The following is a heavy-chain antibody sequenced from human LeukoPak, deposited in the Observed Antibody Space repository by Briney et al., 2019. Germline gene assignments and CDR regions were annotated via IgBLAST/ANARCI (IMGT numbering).Heavy chain of an antibody. CDR2: IYYSGST. Sequence: SETLSLTCTVSGGSLTNYYWSWIRQPPGKGLDWIGHIYYSGSTNYNPSLKSRVTISLDTSKNQFSLKVISVTAADTAVYYCARDRRPYYDDYYFDYWGQGTLVTVSS. CDR3: ARDRRPYYDDYYFDY. CDR1: GGSLTNYY. J-gene: IGHJ4*02. V-gene: IGHV4-59*01. D-gene: IGHD4-17*01.